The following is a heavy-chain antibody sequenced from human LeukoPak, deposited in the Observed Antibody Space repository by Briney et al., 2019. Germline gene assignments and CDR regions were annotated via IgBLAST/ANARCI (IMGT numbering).Heavy chain of an antibody. V-gene: IGHV3-48*03. CDR2: TSNFGDMI. J-gene: IGHJ6*03. Sequence: GGSLRLSCAASGFTFSNYEMNWVRQAPGKGLEWISHTSNFGDMIHYADSVEGRFTISRDNAKNSLYLQMDSLRAEDTAVYYCAKDATAVVGTVYMDVWGKGTTVTISS. D-gene: IGHD6-13*01. CDR3: AKDATAVVGTVYMDV. CDR1: GFTFSNYE.